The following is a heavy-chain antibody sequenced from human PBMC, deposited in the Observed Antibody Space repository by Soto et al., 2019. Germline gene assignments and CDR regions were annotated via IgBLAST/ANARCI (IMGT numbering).Heavy chain of an antibody. CDR2: IKTKSTGGTT. Sequence: EVQLEESGGGLVEPGGTLRLSCAASGFTFSDAWLTWVRQAPGKGLDWVGRIKTKSTGGTTDYAAPVKGRFTISRDDSKNTLYLQMNSLKSEDTAVYYCATWYNAYPRWGQGTLVTVSS. CDR3: ATWYNAYPR. J-gene: IGHJ4*02. CDR1: GFTFSDAW. D-gene: IGHD1-20*01. V-gene: IGHV3-15*01.